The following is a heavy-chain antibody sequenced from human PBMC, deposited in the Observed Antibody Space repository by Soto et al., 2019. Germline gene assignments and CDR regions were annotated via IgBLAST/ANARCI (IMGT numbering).Heavy chain of an antibody. CDR1: GGSFSGYY. Sequence: QVQLQQWGAGLLKPSETLSLTCAVYGGSFSGYYWSWIRQPPGKGLEWIGEINHSGSTNYNPSLKRRVTISVDTSKNQFSLKLSSVTAADTAVYYCARGLPKGSQKDTDYWGQGTLVTVSS. CDR2: INHSGST. CDR3: ARGLPKGSQKDTDY. D-gene: IGHD5-18*01. V-gene: IGHV4-34*01. J-gene: IGHJ4*02.